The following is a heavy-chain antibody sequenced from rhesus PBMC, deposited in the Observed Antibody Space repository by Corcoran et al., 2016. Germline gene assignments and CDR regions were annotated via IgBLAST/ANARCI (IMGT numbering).Heavy chain of an antibody. V-gene: IGHV4-80*01. CDR1: GGSLRTYW. Sequence: QVQLQESGPGLVNPSETLSLTCPVSGGSLRTYWCTWLRQPPGKGLEWVGDIHGYSGETGYGPSLKGRVTISKDASKHQFSLRLISVTAADTAVYYCVRPAGGYRGPFWVDSWGRGVMVIVSS. CDR3: VRPAGGYRGPFWVDS. J-gene: IGHJ4*01. CDR2: IHGYSGET. D-gene: IGHD5-42*01.